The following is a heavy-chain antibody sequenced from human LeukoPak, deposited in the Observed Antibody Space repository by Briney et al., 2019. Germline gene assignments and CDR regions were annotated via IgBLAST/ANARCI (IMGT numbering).Heavy chain of an antibody. CDR1: GGSFSGYY. D-gene: IGHD6-13*01. CDR3: TYSSSLDC. Sequence: PSETLSLTCAVYGGSFSGYYWSWIRQPPGKGLEWIGEINHSGSTNYNPFLKSRVTISVDTSKDQFTLKLSSVTAADTAVYYCTYSSSLDCWGQGTLVTVSS. J-gene: IGHJ4*02. V-gene: IGHV4-34*01. CDR2: INHSGST.